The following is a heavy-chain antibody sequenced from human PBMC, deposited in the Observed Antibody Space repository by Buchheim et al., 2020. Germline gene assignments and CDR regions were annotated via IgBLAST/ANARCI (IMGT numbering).Heavy chain of an antibody. CDR3: ARGSIVVLDNWFDP. CDR2: IYYSGST. CDR1: GGSISNYDYY. Sequence: QVQLQESGPGLVKPSQTLSLTCTVSGGSISNYDYYWSWIRQPPGKGLEWIGYIYYSGSTYYNPSLKSRVSISVDTSKNQFSLRLSSVTAADTAVYYRARGSIVVLDNWFDPWGQGTL. V-gene: IGHV4-30-4*01. D-gene: IGHD6-6*01. J-gene: IGHJ5*02.